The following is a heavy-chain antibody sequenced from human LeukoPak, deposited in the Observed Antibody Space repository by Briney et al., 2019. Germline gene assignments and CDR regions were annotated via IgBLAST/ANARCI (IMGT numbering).Heavy chain of an antibody. D-gene: IGHD7-27*01. CDR3: ARDSPDWGRYYFDY. V-gene: IGHV1-69*13. J-gene: IGHJ4*02. CDR1: GGTFSSYA. CDR2: IIPIFGTT. Sequence: SVKVSCKASGGTFSSYAISWVRQAPGQGLGWMGGIIPIFGTTNYAQEFQGRVTITADESTSTAYMELSSLRSEDTAVYYCARDSPDWGRYYFDYWGQGTLVTVSS.